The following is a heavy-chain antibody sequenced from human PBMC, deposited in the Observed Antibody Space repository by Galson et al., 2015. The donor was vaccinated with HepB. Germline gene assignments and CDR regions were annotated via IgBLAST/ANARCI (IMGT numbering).Heavy chain of an antibody. CDR3: ARKSREWSRWYYFDY. CDR2: IYHSGST. J-gene: IGHJ4*02. V-gene: IGHV4-4*02. D-gene: IGHD6-13*01. Sequence: TLSLTCAVSGGSISSSNWWSWVRQPPGKGLEWIGEIYHSGSTNYNPSLKSRVTISVDKSKNQFSLKLSSVTAADTAVYYCARKSREWSRWYYFDYWGQGTLVTVSS. CDR1: GGSISSSNW.